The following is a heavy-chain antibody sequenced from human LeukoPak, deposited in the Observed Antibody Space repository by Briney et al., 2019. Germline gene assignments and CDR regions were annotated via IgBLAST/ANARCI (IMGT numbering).Heavy chain of an antibody. CDR1: GYSISSGYY. CDR3: VRPANDGYSSYSWAFDS. CDR2: IYHSGST. Sequence: SETLSLTCTVSGYSISSGYYWGWIRQPPGKGLEWIGSIYHSGSTYYNPSLKSRVTISVDTSKNQFSLKLSSVTAAGTAVYYCVRPANDGYSSYSWAFDSWGQGNLVTVSS. V-gene: IGHV4-38-2*02. D-gene: IGHD5-12*01. J-gene: IGHJ4*02.